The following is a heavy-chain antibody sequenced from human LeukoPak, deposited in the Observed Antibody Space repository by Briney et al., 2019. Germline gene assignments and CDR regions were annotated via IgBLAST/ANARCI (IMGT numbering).Heavy chain of an antibody. CDR2: ISSNGGST. V-gene: IGHV3-64*01. CDR1: GFTFSSYA. Sequence: TGGSLRLSCAASGFTFSSYAMRWVRQAPGKGLEYVSAISSNGGSTYYANSVKGRFTISRDNSKNTLYLQMGSLRAEDMAVYYCARVGCSSTSCPYYYYYMDVWGKGTTVTVSS. CDR3: ARVGCSSTSCPYYYYYMDV. D-gene: IGHD2-2*01. J-gene: IGHJ6*03.